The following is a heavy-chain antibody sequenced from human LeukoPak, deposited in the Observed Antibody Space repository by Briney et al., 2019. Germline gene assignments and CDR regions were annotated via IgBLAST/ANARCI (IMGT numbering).Heavy chain of an antibody. D-gene: IGHD3-9*01. Sequence: GGPLRLSWEASGINFSKAWMTWSGQTQGKGLEWLGLMKSKPDGETTIYAAPVKDRFTISRDDSTSTLYLQMNSLKTEDTGVYYCVTDLTTYWGQGTLVTVSS. CDR2: MKSKPDGETT. CDR3: VTDLTTY. J-gene: IGHJ4*02. V-gene: IGHV3-15*01. CDR1: GINFSKAW.